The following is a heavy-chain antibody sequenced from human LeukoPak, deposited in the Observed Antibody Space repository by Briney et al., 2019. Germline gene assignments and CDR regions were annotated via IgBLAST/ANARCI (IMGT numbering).Heavy chain of an antibody. CDR3: AKDPPLLWFGERSYYFDY. Sequence: GGSLRLSCAGSGFTVSDSYMNWVRQAPGKGLEWVSLIYKSGTTLYADSVKGRFTISRDISKNTVYLQMNSLRAEDTAVYYCAKDPPLLWFGERSYYFDYWGQGTLVTVSS. D-gene: IGHD3-10*01. V-gene: IGHV3-53*01. CDR2: IYKSGTT. CDR1: GFTVSDSY. J-gene: IGHJ4*02.